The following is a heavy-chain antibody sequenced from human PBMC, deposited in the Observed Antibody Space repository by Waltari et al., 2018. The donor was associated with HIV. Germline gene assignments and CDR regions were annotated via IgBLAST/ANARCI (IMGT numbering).Heavy chain of an antibody. D-gene: IGHD3-22*01. CDR1: GYTFTGYY. J-gene: IGHJ4*02. CDR2: INPNSGGT. V-gene: IGHV1-2*06. Sequence: QVQLVQSGAEVKKPGASVKVSCKASGYTFTGYYMHWVRQAPGQGLEWRGRINPNSGGTNDAQKFQGRVTMTRDTSISTAYMELSMLRSDDTAVYYCARDLGYYYDSSGPTGYWGQGTLVTVSS. CDR3: ARDLGYYYDSSGPTGY.